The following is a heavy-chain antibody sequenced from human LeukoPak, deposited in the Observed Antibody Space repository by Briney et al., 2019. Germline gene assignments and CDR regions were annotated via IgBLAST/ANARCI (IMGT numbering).Heavy chain of an antibody. V-gene: IGHV1-69*13. CDR1: GGTFSSYA. D-gene: IGHD3-10*01. CDR3: ARDRVPHRHDAFDI. Sequence: ASVKVSCKASGGTFSSYAISWVRQAPGQGLEWMGGIIPIFGTANYAQKFQSRVTITADESTSTAYMELSSLRSEDTAVYYCARDRVPHRHDAFDIWGQGTMVTVSS. J-gene: IGHJ3*02. CDR2: IIPIFGTA.